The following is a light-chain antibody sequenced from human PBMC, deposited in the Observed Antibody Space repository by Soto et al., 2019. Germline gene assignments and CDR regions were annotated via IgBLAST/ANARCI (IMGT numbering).Light chain of an antibody. CDR2: GAS. CDR3: QQYGSSPWT. CDR1: QSVSSSY. V-gene: IGKV3-20*01. Sequence: EIVLTQSPGTLSLSPGERATLSCRARQSVSSSYLAWYQQKPGQAPRLLIYGASGRATGIPDRFSGSGSGTDFTLTISRLEPEDFAVYYCQQYGSSPWTFGQGTKVDIK. J-gene: IGKJ1*01.